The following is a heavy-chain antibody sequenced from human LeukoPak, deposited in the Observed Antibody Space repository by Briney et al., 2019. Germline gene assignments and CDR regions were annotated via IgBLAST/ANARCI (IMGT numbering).Heavy chain of an antibody. CDR1: GFTFGSYG. CDR2: ISYDGSNE. Sequence: GRSPRLSCEASGFTFGSYGMHWVRQAPGKGLEWVALISYDGSNEYYGDSVKGRFTISRDNSKSTLYLQMNSLRAEDTAVYYCAKDQGYTYGHSFDYWGQGTLVTVSS. J-gene: IGHJ4*02. CDR3: AKDQGYTYGHSFDY. V-gene: IGHV3-30*18. D-gene: IGHD5-18*01.